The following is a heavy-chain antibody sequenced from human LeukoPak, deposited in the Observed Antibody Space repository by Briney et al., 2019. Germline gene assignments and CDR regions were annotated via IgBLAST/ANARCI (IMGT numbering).Heavy chain of an antibody. CDR2: INPSGGST. CDR3: ARDIVDD. J-gene: IGHJ4*02. D-gene: IGHD2-15*01. Sequence: ASVKVSCKASGYTFTSYYMHWVRQAPGQGLEWMGIINPSGGSTSYAQKFQGRVTMTRDTSISTAYMELSRLRSDDAAVYYCARDIVDDWGQGTLVTVSS. CDR1: GYTFTSYY. V-gene: IGHV1-46*01.